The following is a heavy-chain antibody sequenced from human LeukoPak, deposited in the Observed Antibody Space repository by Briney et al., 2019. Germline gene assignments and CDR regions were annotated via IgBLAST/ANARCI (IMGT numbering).Heavy chain of an antibody. V-gene: IGHV1-69*13. CDR1: GGTFSSYA. CDR3: ARDEAYCSGGSCGAFDI. J-gene: IGHJ3*02. D-gene: IGHD2-15*01. Sequence: SVKVSCKASGGTFSSYAISWVRQAPGQGLEWKGGIIPIFGTANYAQKFQGRVTITAGESTSTAYMELSSLRSEDTAVYYCARDEAYCSGGSCGAFDIWGQGTMVTVSS. CDR2: IIPIFGTA.